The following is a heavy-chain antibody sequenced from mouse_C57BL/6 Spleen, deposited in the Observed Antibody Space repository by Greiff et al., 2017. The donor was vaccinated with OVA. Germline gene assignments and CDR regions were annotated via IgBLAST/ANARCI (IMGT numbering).Heavy chain of an antibody. J-gene: IGHJ2*01. Sequence: QVQLQQPGAELVRPGSSVKLSCKASGYTFTSYWMHWVKQRPIQGLEWIGNIDPSDSETHYNQKFKDKATLTVDKSSSTAYMQLSSLTAEDSAVYYCARGRTGLLFDYWGQGTTLTVAS. CDR2: IDPSDSET. CDR1: GYTFTSYW. V-gene: IGHV1-52*01. D-gene: IGHD4-1*01. CDR3: ARGRTGLLFDY.